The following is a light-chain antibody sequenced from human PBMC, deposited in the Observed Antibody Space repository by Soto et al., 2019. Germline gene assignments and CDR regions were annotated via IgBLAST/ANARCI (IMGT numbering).Light chain of an antibody. CDR1: RTLGFY. V-gene: IGKV1-39*01. Sequence: DIQMAQPPSSLSASLGDRVTITCRASRTLGFYLNWYQQKPGRAPQLLIYTASNLQTGVPSRFSGSGSGTEFTLTISSLQPEDFTTYYCQQSLSSPLTFGGGTKM. CDR3: QQSLSSPLT. J-gene: IGKJ4*01. CDR2: TAS.